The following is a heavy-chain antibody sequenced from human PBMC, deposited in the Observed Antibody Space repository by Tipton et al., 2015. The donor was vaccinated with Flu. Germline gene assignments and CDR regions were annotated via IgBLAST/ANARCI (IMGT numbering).Heavy chain of an antibody. CDR1: GYSISSGYY. Sequence: TLSLTCTVSGYSISSGYYWGWIRQPPGKGLEWIGSIYHSGSTYYNPSLKSRVTISVDTSKNQFSLKLSSVTAADTAVYYCARDPADTAMGDFDYWGQGTLVTASS. V-gene: IGHV4-38-2*02. D-gene: IGHD5-18*01. J-gene: IGHJ4*02. CDR2: IYHSGST. CDR3: ARDPADTAMGDFDY.